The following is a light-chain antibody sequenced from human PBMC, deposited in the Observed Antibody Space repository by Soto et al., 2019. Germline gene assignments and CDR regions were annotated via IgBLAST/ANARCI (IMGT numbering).Light chain of an antibody. V-gene: IGLV2-14*01. Sequence: QSVLTQPASVSGSPGQSITISCTGTGSDVGGYDYVPWYQHHPGKAPKVMIYEVTNRPSGVSNRFSGSKSGNTASLTISGLLAEDEADYYCSSYTSSSTYAFGTGTKVTVL. J-gene: IGLJ1*01. CDR3: SSYTSSSTYA. CDR2: EVT. CDR1: GSDVGGYDY.